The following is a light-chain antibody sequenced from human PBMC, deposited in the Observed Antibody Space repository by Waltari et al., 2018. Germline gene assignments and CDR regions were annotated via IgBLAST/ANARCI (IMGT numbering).Light chain of an antibody. CDR2: RDN. Sequence: SYELTQPLSVSVALGQTATITCGGNNIGSKNVHWYQQSSGQAPVLVIYRDNNRPSGIHDRFSGSNSGNTATLTISRAQVGDEADYYCQVWDNSVVVFGGGTKLTVL. J-gene: IGLJ3*02. V-gene: IGLV3-9*01. CDR3: QVWDNSVVV. CDR1: NIGSKN.